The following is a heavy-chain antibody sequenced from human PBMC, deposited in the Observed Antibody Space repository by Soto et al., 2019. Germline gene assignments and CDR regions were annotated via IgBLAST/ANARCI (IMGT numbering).Heavy chain of an antibody. V-gene: IGHV6-1*01. Sequence: QVQLQQSGPGLVKPSQTLSLTCAISGDSVSSNTASWNWIRQSPSRGLEWLGRTYFRSKWYNDYAVSVKSRLIINPDTSNNQFSLQLNSVTPEDTAVYFCAKGDNLGPKTGYAFDPWGQGIMVTVSS. CDR3: AKGDNLGPKTGYAFDP. D-gene: IGHD5-12*01. J-gene: IGHJ5*02. CDR1: GDSVSSNTAS. CDR2: TYFRSKWYN.